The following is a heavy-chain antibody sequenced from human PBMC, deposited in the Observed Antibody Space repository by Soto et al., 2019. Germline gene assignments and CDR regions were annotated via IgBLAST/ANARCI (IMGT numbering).Heavy chain of an antibody. CDR1: GGSLTGYY. J-gene: IGHJ6*03. V-gene: IGHV4-34*01. Sequence: QVQLQQWGAGLLEPSETLFLTCAVYGGSLTGYYWSWIRQAPGKGLEWIGEIDHGGSANYNPSLKSRAIMSVDSSKSQLSLTLTSVTAADTAVYYCARNVPGADYYYMDVWGEGTTVTVSS. CDR2: IDHGGSA. D-gene: IGHD3-10*02. CDR3: ARNVPGADYYYMDV.